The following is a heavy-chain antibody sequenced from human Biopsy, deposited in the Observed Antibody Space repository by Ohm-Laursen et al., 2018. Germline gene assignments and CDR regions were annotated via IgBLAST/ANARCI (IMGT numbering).Heavy chain of an antibody. D-gene: IGHD4-11*01. V-gene: IGHV4-59*02. CDR1: GDSVTKYY. J-gene: IGHJ6*02. Sequence: SDTLSLTCPVSGDSVTKYYWSWIRQPPGKGLEWIGHIYYSVMTNYNPSLQSRVSISVDTSRNQVSLTLISVTAADPAVYYCARDSGILNYGNFKYYHYYGMDVWGQGTKVTVSS. CDR2: IYYSVMT. CDR3: ARDSGILNYGNFKYYHYYGMDV.